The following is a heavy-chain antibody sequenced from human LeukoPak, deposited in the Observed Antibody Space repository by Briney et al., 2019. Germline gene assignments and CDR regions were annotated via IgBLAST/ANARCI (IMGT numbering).Heavy chain of an antibody. D-gene: IGHD5-18*01. CDR1: GYTFTSYA. V-gene: IGHV1-3*01. Sequence: GSVKVSCKASGYTFTSYAMHWVRQAPGQRLEWMGWINAGNGNTKYSQKFQGRVTITRDTSASTAYMELSSLRSEDTAVCYCARASGYSYGVNYWGQGTLVTVSS. CDR3: ARASGYSYGVNY. CDR2: INAGNGNT. J-gene: IGHJ4*02.